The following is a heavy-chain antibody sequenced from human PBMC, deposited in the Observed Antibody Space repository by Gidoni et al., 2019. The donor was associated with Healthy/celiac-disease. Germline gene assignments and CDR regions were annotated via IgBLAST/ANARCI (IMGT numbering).Heavy chain of an antibody. CDR2: IIPIFGTP. CDR3: ARVHTYYYGSSGYYKRAFDI. Sequence: QVQLVQSGAEVKKPGYSVKVSCKASGGTFSSYAISWVRQAPGKGLAWMGGIIPIFGTPNYAQKFQGRVTVTADKSTSTAYMELSSLRSEDTAVYYCARVHTYYYGSSGYYKRAFDIWGQGTMVTVSS. D-gene: IGHD3-22*01. J-gene: IGHJ3*02. V-gene: IGHV1-69*06. CDR1: GGTFSSYA.